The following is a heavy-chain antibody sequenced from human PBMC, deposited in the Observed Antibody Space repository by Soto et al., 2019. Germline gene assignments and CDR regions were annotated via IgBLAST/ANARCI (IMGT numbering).Heavy chain of an antibody. Sequence: SETLSLTCTVSGGSISSGDYYWSWIRQPPGKGLEWIGYIYYSGSTNYNPSLKSRVTISVDTSKNQFSLKLSSVTAADTAVYYCARITFGGVPLFDYWGQGTLVTVSS. J-gene: IGHJ4*02. V-gene: IGHV4-61*08. CDR1: GGSISSGDYY. CDR3: ARITFGGVPLFDY. D-gene: IGHD3-16*01. CDR2: IYYSGST.